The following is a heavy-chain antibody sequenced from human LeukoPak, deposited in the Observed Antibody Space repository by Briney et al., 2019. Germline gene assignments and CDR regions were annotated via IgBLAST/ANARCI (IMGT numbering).Heavy chain of an antibody. D-gene: IGHD1-26*01. V-gene: IGHV3-64*01. CDR1: GFTFCSYA. J-gene: IGHJ4*02. Sequence: GGSLRLSCAASGFTFCSYAMHWVRQAPGEGLEYVSAISSNGGSTYYANSVKGRFTISRDNSKNTLYLQMGSLRAEDRVVYYCASGSYYGVDYWAQGTLVTVSS. CDR2: ISSNGGST. CDR3: ASGSYYGVDY.